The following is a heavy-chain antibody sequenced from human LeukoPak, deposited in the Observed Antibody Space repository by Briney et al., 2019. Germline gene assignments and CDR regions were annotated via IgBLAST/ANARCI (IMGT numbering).Heavy chain of an antibody. J-gene: IGHJ3*02. D-gene: IGHD2-21*02. V-gene: IGHV4-31*11. CDR2: ISNSGTT. CDR1: GDSVSSGGYY. CDR3: ARDVVVTSSPDSFDI. Sequence: SETLSLTCAVSGDSVSSGGYYWTWIRQHPGKGLEWIGYISNSGTTSYNPSPKSRVSISVDTSNNQFSLRLSSVTAADTAVYYCARDVVVTSSPDSFDIWGRGTMVTVSS.